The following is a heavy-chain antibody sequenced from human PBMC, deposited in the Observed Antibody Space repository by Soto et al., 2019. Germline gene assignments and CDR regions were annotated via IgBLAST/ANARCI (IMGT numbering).Heavy chain of an antibody. Sequence: EVQLLESGGGLVQPGGSMRLSCAASGFIFRNQAMCWVRQGRGKGLEFVSCTSGSGDEIFFLDSVKGRFAISRDNSENTLFLQMSSLRAEDTAVYYCARRGTYQWGHFDYWGQGVQVTVSS. CDR2: TSGSGDEI. V-gene: IGHV3-23*01. D-gene: IGHD2-8*01. CDR1: GFIFRNQA. J-gene: IGHJ4*02. CDR3: ARRGTYQWGHFDY.